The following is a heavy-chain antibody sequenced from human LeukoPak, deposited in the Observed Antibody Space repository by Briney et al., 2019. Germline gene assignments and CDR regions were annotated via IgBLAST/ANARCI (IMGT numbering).Heavy chain of an antibody. CDR3: VDWDPVGY. V-gene: IGHV3-23*01. J-gene: IGHJ4*02. CDR2: ISGSGDRT. D-gene: IGHD3-9*01. CDR1: AFTFSSYA. Sequence: PGGSLRLSCAASAFTFSSYAMHWVRQAPGKGLEWVSAISGSGDRTDYADSVKGRFTISRDNSKNTLYLQMNSLRADDTAVYFCVDWDPVGYWGQGTLVTVSS.